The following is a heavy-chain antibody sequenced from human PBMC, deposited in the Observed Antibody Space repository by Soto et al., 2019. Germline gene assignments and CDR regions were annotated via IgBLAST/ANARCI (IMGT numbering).Heavy chain of an antibody. V-gene: IGHV3-23*01. CDR1: GFTFSSYA. J-gene: IGHJ4*02. D-gene: IGHD6-6*01. CDR3: AKAPEQPSERKYYFDY. CDR2: ISGSGGST. Sequence: PGGSLRLSCAASGFTFSSYAMSWVRQAPGKGLEWVSAISGSGGSTYYADSVKGRFTISRDNSKNTLYLQMNSLRAEDTAVYYCAKAPEQPSERKYYFDYWGQGTLVTVSS.